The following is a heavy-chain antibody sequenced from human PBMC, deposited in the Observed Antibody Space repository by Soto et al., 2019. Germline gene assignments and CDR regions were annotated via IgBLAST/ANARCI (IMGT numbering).Heavy chain of an antibody. CDR2: ISWDGGST. D-gene: IGHD2-2*01. CDR3: AKDIWSRGSTRLFYYYYGMDV. V-gene: IGHV3-43*01. J-gene: IGHJ6*02. Sequence: GSLRLSCAASGFTFDDYTIHWVRQVPGKGLEWVSLISWDGGSTYYADSVKGRFTISRDNSKNSLYLQMNSLRAEDTAMYYCAKDIWSRGSTRLFYYYYGMDVWGQGTTVTVSS. CDR1: GFTFDDYT.